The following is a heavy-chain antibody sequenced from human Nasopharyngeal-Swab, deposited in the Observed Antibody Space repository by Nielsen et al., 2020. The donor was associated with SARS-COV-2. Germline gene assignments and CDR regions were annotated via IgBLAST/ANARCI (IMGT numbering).Heavy chain of an antibody. CDR1: GFTFDDYA. CDR2: ISWNSGSI. D-gene: IGHD4-23*01. Sequence: SLKISCAASGFTFDDYAMHWVRQAPGKGLEWVSGISWNSGSIGYADSVKGRFTISRDNAKNSLYLQMNSLRAEDTAVYYCARDSGGNSDYWGQGTPVTVSS. J-gene: IGHJ4*02. CDR3: ARDSGGNSDY. V-gene: IGHV3-9*01.